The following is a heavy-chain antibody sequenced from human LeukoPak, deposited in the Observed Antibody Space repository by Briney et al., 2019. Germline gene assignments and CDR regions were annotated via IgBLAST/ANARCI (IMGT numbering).Heavy chain of an antibody. V-gene: IGHV3-21*01. CDR3: ARDWDGYSGSWIAFDI. CDR1: GFTSSSYS. J-gene: IGHJ3*02. Sequence: GGSLRLSCAASGFTSSSYSMNWVRQAPGKGLEWVSSISSSSSYIYYADSVKGRFTISRDNAKNSLYLQMNSLRAEDTAVYYCARDWDGYSGSWIAFDIWGQGTMVTVSS. CDR2: ISSSSSYI. D-gene: IGHD6-13*01.